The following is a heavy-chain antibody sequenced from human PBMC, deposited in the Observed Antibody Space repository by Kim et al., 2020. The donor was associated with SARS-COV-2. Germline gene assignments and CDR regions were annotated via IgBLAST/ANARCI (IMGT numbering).Heavy chain of an antibody. J-gene: IGHJ4*02. Sequence: GGSLRLSCAASGFTFSHHAMGWVRQAPGKGLEWFSTISSSGGNTFYADSVKGRFSVSRDNSKNTLYVQMNSLRAEDTAVYYCAGGSGTFYNPFDYWGQGALVTVSS. D-gene: IGHD3-10*01. CDR2: ISSSGGNT. CDR3: AGGSGTFYNPFDY. CDR1: GFTFSHHA. V-gene: IGHV3-23*01.